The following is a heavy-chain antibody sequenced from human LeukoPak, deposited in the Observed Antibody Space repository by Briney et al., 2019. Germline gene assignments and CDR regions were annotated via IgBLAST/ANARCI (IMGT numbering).Heavy chain of an antibody. J-gene: IGHJ5*02. V-gene: IGHV1-18*01. CDR2: ISAYNGNT. CDR1: GYTFTSYG. CDR3: ARDPTTYCSSTSCYGGHNWFDP. Sequence: ASVKVSCKASGYTFTSYGISWVRQAPGQGLEWMGWISAYNGNTNYAQKVQGRVTMTTDTSTSTAYMEVRSLRSDDTAVYYCARDPTTYCSSTSCYGGHNWFDPWGQGTLVTVSS. D-gene: IGHD2-2*01.